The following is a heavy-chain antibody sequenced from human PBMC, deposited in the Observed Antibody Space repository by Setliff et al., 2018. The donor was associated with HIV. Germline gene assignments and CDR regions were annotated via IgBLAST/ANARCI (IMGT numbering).Heavy chain of an antibody. CDR3: ARDDHYYYSGSLYSDWYFDL. D-gene: IGHD3-10*01. CDR1: GGTFSNYA. Sequence: GASVKASCKASGGTFSNYAISWVRQAPGQGLEWMGGIIPIFGSTKYAQKFQDRVTITADESTYTADMELSSLRSEDTAVYYCARDDHYYYSGSLYSDWYFDLWGRGTLVTVSS. J-gene: IGHJ2*01. V-gene: IGHV1-69*13. CDR2: IIPIFGST.